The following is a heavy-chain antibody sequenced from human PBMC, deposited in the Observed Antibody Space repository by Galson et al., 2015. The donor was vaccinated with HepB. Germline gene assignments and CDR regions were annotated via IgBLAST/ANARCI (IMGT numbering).Heavy chain of an antibody. CDR1: GFTFSSYS. CDR3: STHTWGYCSNGVCHALDY. V-gene: IGHV3-23*01. D-gene: IGHD2-8*01. Sequence: SLRLSCAASGFTFSSYSMNWVRQAPGKGLDCVSGISGSGGTTYSADSVKGRFTISRDNSKNTLYLQMNSLRAEDTAVYYCSTHTWGYCSNGVCHALDYWGQGTLVTVSS. J-gene: IGHJ4*02. CDR2: ISGSGGTT.